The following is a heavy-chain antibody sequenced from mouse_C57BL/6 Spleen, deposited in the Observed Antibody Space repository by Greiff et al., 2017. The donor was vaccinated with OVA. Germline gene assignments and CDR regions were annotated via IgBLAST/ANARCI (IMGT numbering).Heavy chain of an antibody. CDR1: GYTFTGYW. CDR3: TRRMGLFITTVVGYFDV. D-gene: IGHD1-1*01. Sequence: VQLQQSGAELMKPGASVKLSCKATGYTFTGYWIEWVKQRPGHGLEWIGEILPGSGSTNYNEKFKGKATFTADTSSNTAYMQLSSLTTEDSAIYYCTRRMGLFITTVVGYFDVWGTGTTVTVSS. V-gene: IGHV1-9*01. CDR2: ILPGSGST. J-gene: IGHJ1*03.